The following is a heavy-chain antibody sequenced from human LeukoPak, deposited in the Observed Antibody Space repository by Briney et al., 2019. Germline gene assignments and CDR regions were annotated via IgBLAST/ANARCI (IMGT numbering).Heavy chain of an antibody. CDR3: ARVIGLQLWKTFDY. CDR2: MNPNSGNT. J-gene: IGHJ4*02. Sequence: ASVKVSCKASGYTFTSYDINWVRQATGQGLEWTGWMNPNSGNTGYAQKFQGRVTMTRNTSISTAYMGLSSLRSEDTAVYYCARVIGLQLWKTFDYWGQGTLVTVSS. D-gene: IGHD5-18*01. V-gene: IGHV1-8*01. CDR1: GYTFTSYD.